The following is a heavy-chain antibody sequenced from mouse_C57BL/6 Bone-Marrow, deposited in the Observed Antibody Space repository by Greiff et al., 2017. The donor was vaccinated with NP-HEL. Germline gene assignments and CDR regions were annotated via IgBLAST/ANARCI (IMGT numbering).Heavy chain of an antibody. J-gene: IGHJ1*03. CDR2: ISYDGSN. CDR3: AREGPRYFDV. CDR1: GYSITSGYY. Sequence: EVQLQQSGPGLVKPSQSLSLTCSVTGYSITSGYYWNWIRQFPGNKLEWMGYISYDGSNNYNPSLKNRISITRDTTKNQFFLKFNSVTTEDTATYYCAREGPRYFDVWGTGTTVTVSS. D-gene: IGHD3-3*01. V-gene: IGHV3-6*01.